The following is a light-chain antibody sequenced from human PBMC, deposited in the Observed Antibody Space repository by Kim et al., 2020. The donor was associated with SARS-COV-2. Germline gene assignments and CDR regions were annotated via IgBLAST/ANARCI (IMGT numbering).Light chain of an antibody. CDR3: QVWDSSSDHHYV. Sequence: SYELTQPPSVSVAPGKTARITCGGNNIGSKSVHWYQQKPGQAPVLVIYYYSDRPSGIPERFSGSNSGNTATLTISRVEAGDEADYYCQVWDSSSDHHYVFGTGTKVTVL. CDR1: NIGSKS. V-gene: IGLV3-21*04. CDR2: YYS. J-gene: IGLJ1*01.